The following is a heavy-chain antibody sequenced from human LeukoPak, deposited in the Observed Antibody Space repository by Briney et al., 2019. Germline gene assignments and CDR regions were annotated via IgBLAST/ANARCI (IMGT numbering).Heavy chain of an antibody. CDR3: AREELGSSLGFDP. CDR2: ISYDGSNK. V-gene: IGHV3-30-3*01. Sequence: GGSLRLSCAASGFTFSSYAMHWVRQAPGKGLEWVAVISYDGSNKYYADSVKGRFTISRDNSKNTLYLQMNSLRAEDTAVYYCAREELGSSLGFDPWGQGTLVTVSS. D-gene: IGHD3-16*01. CDR1: GFTFSSYA. J-gene: IGHJ5*02.